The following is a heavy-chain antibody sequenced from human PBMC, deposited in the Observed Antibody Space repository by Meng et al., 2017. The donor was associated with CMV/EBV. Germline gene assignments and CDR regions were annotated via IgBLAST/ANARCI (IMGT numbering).Heavy chain of an antibody. CDR3: AIGLGYCSGGSCYSLSWFDP. J-gene: IGHJ5*02. CDR1: GYSFTGYY. CDR2: INPNSGGT. D-gene: IGHD2-15*01. Sequence: QVQLVQPGAEVKKPGASVKVSCKASGYSFTGYYMHWVRQAPGQGLEWMGWINPNSGGTNYAQKFQGWVTMTRDTSISTAYMELSRLRSDDTAVYYCAIGLGYCSGGSCYSLSWFDPWGQGTLVTVSS. V-gene: IGHV1-2*04.